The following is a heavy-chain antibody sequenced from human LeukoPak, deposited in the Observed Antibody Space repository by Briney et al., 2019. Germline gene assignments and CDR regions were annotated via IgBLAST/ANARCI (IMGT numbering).Heavy chain of an antibody. CDR3: ARGAFTVTTFYYYYYMDV. CDR2: INPNSGGT. J-gene: IGHJ6*03. CDR1: GYTFTGYY. Sequence: ASVKVYCKASGYTFTGYYMHWVRQAPGQGLEWMGWINPNSGGTNYAQKFQGRVTMTRDTSISTAYMELSRLRSDDTAVDYCARGAFTVTTFYYYYYMDVWGKGTTVTVSS. D-gene: IGHD4-17*01. V-gene: IGHV1-2*02.